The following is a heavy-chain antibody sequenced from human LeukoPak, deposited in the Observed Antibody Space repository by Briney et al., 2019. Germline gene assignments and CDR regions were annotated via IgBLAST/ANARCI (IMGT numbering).Heavy chain of an antibody. CDR1: GGTFSSYA. Sequence: ASVKVSCKASGGTFSSYAISWVRQAPGQGLEWMGGIIPIFGTANYAQKFQGRVTITADKSTSTAYMELSSLRSEDTAVYYCARTPYYDILTGKDAFDIWGQGTMVTVSS. CDR2: IIPIFGTA. V-gene: IGHV1-69*06. J-gene: IGHJ3*02. D-gene: IGHD3-9*01. CDR3: ARTPYYDILTGKDAFDI.